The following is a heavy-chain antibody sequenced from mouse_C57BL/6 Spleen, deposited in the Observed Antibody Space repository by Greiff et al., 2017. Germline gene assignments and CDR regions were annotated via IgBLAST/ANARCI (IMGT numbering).Heavy chain of an antibody. CDR1: GYTFTSYW. CDR3: ARERNYDYDYFDY. Sequence: QVQLQQPGAELVKPGASVKLSCKASGYTFTSYWMHWVKQRPGQGLEWIGMIHPNSGSTNYNEKFKSKATLTVDKSSSTAYMQLSSLTSEDSAVYYCARERNYDYDYFDYWGQGTTLTVSS. J-gene: IGHJ2*01. V-gene: IGHV1-64*01. D-gene: IGHD2-4*01. CDR2: IHPNSGST.